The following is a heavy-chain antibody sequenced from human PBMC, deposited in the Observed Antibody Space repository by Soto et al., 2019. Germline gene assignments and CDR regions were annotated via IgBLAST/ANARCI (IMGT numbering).Heavy chain of an antibody. Sequence: GGSLRLSCAASGFTFNNYAMTWVRQAPGKGLEWVSGISGSGGDTYNADSVKGRFTISRDNSENTLYLQMNSLRAEDTAVYYCAKDVCSENNYNTCYHYSYGLDVWGQGTTVTVSS. CDR1: GFTFNNYA. J-gene: IGHJ6*02. D-gene: IGHD3-10*02. CDR2: ISGSGGDT. CDR3: AKDVCSENNYNTCYHYSYGLDV. V-gene: IGHV3-23*01.